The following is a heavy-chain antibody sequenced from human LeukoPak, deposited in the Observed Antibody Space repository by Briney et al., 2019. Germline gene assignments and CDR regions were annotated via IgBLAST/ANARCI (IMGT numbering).Heavy chain of an antibody. J-gene: IGHJ4*02. V-gene: IGHV3-21*01. CDR1: GFTFSSYT. Sequence: PGGSLRLSCAASGFTFSSYTMNWVRQAPGKGLEWVSSISSRGSYIFYADSVTGRFTISRDNAKNSLYLQMNSLRVEDTAVYYCARGVGGGSDYWGQGTLVTVSS. CDR3: ARGVGGGSDY. CDR2: ISSRGSYI. D-gene: IGHD1-26*01.